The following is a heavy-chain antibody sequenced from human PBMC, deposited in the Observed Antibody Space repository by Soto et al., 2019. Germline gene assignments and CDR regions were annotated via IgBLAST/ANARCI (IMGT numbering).Heavy chain of an antibody. J-gene: IGHJ4*02. CDR1: GFTINEIS. D-gene: IGHD6-6*01. CDR3: ATEFGYSSSELDY. CDR2: FDSEDGET. V-gene: IGHV1-24*01. Sequence: ASVKLSCKVSGFTINEISMHWVRQATGKALEWMGGFDSEDGETIYAKKFQGRATMTEDTSTDTAYMELSSLRSEDTAVYYCATEFGYSSSELDYWGQGTLVTVSS.